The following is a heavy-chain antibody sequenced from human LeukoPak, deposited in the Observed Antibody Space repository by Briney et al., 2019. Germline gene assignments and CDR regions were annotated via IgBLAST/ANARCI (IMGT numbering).Heavy chain of an antibody. V-gene: IGHV4-59*01. CDR1: GGSISTNY. J-gene: IGHJ4*02. CDR3: ASGRLGYNSPFDS. Sequence: SETLSLTCTVSGGSISTNYWRWIRQPPGKGLEWIGSISYTGNTNYNPSLKSRVTISVDASKNQFSLKLTSVTAADTAVYYCASGRLGYNSPFDSWGQGTRVTVSS. CDR2: ISYTGNT. D-gene: IGHD5-24*01.